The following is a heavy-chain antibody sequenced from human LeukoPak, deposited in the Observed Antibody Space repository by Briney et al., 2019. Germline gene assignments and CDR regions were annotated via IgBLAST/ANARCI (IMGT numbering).Heavy chain of an antibody. J-gene: IGHJ5*02. D-gene: IGHD2-15*01. V-gene: IGHV4-38-2*02. CDR2: IYTSGST. CDR3: ARALPRNWFDP. Sequence: SGTLSLTCTVSGYSISSGYYWGWIRQPPGKGLEWIGRIYTSGSTYYNPSLKSRVTISVDTSKNQFSLKLSSVTAADTAVYYCARALPRNWFDPWGQGTLVTVSS. CDR1: GYSISSGYY.